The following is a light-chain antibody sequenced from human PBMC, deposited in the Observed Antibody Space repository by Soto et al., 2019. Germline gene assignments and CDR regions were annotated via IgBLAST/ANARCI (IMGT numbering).Light chain of an antibody. V-gene: IGKV3-15*01. CDR1: QSVSSN. CDR2: GAF. Sequence: ELLMTQSPVTLSVSPGERATLSCRASQSVSSNLAWYQQKPGQAPSLLIYGAFTRATGIPARFSGTGSGTEFTLTISSLQSEDFALYYCQQYNDWPLTVGQGTKVDIK. CDR3: QQYNDWPLT. J-gene: IGKJ1*01.